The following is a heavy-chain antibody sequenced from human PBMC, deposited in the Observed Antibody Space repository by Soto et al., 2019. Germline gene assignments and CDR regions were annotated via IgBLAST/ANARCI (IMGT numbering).Heavy chain of an antibody. J-gene: IGHJ6*02. V-gene: IGHV4-59*01. CDR1: GGSISSYY. Sequence: QVQLQESGPGLVKPSETLSLTCTVSGGSISSYYWSWIRQSPGKGLEWIGYIHYSGSTKSNPSLKSRLTISVDASRNHVSLKLRSVTAADSAVYFCARARYQLLHPYYYGMDVWGQGTTVTVSS. CDR2: IHYSGST. D-gene: IGHD2-2*01. CDR3: ARARYQLLHPYYYGMDV.